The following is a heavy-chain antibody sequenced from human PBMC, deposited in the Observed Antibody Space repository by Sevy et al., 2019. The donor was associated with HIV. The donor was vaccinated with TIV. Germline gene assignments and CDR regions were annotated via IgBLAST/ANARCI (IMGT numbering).Heavy chain of an antibody. V-gene: IGHV3-21*01. D-gene: IGHD3-3*01. CDR3: ARRETDFWSGTAAFDI. J-gene: IGHJ3*02. Sequence: GGSLRLSCAASGFTFSSYTMNWVRQAPGKGLEWVSSISSSSSYLYYADSVKGRFTISRDNAKNSLYLQMNSLRAEDTAVYYCARRETDFWSGTAAFDIWGQGTMVTVSS. CDR2: ISSSSSYL. CDR1: GFTFSSYT.